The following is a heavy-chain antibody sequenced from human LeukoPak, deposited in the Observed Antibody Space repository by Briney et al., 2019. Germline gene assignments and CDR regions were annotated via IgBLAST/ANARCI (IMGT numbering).Heavy chain of an antibody. V-gene: IGHV3-21*01. CDR3: SRTRYFDI. CDR2: ISSSGSYI. D-gene: IGHD3-9*01. J-gene: IGHJ3*02. CDR1: GFTFSSYS. Sequence: PGGALRLSCAASGFTFSSYSMNWVRQAPGKGLECISSISSSGSYISYADSVKGRVTISRDNAKNSLSLQMNRLRAEDTAVFYCSRTRYFDIWGQGTMVTVSS.